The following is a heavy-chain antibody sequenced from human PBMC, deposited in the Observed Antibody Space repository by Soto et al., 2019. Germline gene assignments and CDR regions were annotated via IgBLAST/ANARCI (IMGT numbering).Heavy chain of an antibody. CDR3: AKGTIFGVVTTDY. CDR2: ISYDGSNK. CDR1: GFTFSSYG. V-gene: IGHV3-30*18. Sequence: GGSLRLSCAASGFTFSSYGMYWVRQAPGKGLEWVAVISYDGSNKYYADSVKGRFTISRDNSKNTLYLQMNSLRAEDTAVYYCAKGTIFGVVTTDYWGQGTLVTVSS. D-gene: IGHD3-3*01. J-gene: IGHJ4*02.